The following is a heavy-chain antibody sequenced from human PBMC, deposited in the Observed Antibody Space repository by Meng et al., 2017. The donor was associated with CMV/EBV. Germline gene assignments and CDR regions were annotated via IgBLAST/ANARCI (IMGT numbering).Heavy chain of an antibody. CDR3: ARIAAAGLFDY. CDR2: IYWDDDK. D-gene: IGHD6-13*01. Sequence: SPLKDSGPALVNPTQTLTLTCTFYAFSLRTSGVGVGWLRQPPGKALEWLALIYWDDDKRYSPSLKSRLTITKDTSKNQVVLTMTNMDPVDTATYYCARIAAAGLFDYWGQGTLVTVSS. CDR1: AFSLRTSGVG. J-gene: IGHJ4*02. V-gene: IGHV2-5*02.